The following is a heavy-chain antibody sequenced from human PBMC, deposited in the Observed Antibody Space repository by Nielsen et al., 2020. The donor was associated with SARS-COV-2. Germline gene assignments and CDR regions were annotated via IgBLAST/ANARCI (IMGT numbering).Heavy chain of an antibody. Sequence: GEPLKISCAASGFTFSSYAMHWVRQAPGKGLEWVAVISYDGSNKYYADSVKGRFTISRDNSKNTLYLQMNSLRAEDTAVYYCARDRKQIMTTLYYYYGMDVWGQGTTVTVSS. CDR1: GFTFSSYA. CDR3: ARDRKQIMTTLYYYYGMDV. J-gene: IGHJ6*02. D-gene: IGHD3-16*01. V-gene: IGHV3-30*04. CDR2: ISYDGSNK.